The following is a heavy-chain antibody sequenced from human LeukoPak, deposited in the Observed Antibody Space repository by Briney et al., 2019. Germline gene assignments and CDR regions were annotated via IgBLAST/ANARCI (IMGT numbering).Heavy chain of an antibody. CDR1: GFSLSTSGVG. CDR3: AHKSEGQQLSDY. J-gene: IGHJ4*02. Sequence: SGPTPVKPTQTLTLTCTFSGFSLSTSGVGVGWIRQPPGKALEWLALIYWDDDKRYSPSLKSRLTITKDTSKNQVVLTMTNMDPVDTATYYCAHKSEGQQLSDYWGQGTLVTVSS. CDR2: IYWDDDK. V-gene: IGHV2-5*02. D-gene: IGHD6-13*01.